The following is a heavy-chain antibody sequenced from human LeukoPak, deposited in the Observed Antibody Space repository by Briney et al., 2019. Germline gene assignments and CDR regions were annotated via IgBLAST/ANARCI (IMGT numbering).Heavy chain of an antibody. CDR2: ISSSSSYT. CDR1: GFTFSSYS. Sequence: GGSLRLSCAASGFTFSSYSMNWVRQAPGKGLEWVSSISSSSSYTYYADSVKGRFTISRDSAKNSLYLQMDGLRAEDTAVYYCARGRGYSGYDFGYWGQGTLVTVSS. CDR3: ARGRGYSGYDFGY. J-gene: IGHJ4*02. D-gene: IGHD5-12*01. V-gene: IGHV3-21*01.